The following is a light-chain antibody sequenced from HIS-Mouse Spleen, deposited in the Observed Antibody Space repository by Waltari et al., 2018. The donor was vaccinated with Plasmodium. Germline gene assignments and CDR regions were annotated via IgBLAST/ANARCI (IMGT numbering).Light chain of an antibody. V-gene: IGLV3-10*01. Sequence: SYELTPPPSVSVSPGNTDRTTCSGVAFPKTYATWYQQKSGQAPVLVIYEDSKRPSGIPERFSGSSSGTMATLTISGAQVEDEADYYCYSTDSSGNHRVFGGRTKLTVL. CDR2: EDS. CDR3: YSTDSSGNHRV. J-gene: IGLJ3*02. CDR1: AFPKTY.